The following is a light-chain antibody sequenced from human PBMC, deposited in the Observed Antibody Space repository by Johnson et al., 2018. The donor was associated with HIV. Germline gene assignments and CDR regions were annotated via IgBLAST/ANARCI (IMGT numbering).Light chain of an antibody. J-gene: IGLJ1*01. CDR3: GTWDSSLSAGGV. CDR1: SSNIGNNY. Sequence: SVLTQPPSVSAAPGQKVTISCSGSSSNIGNNYVSWYQQLPGTAPKLLIYENNKRPSGIPDRFSGSTSGTSATLGITGLQTGDEADYYCGTWDSSLSAGGVVGTGTKVTV. V-gene: IGLV1-51*02. CDR2: ENN.